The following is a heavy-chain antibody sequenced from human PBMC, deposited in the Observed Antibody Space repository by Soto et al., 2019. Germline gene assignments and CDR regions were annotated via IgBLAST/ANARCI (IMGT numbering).Heavy chain of an antibody. CDR1: AGSISSYY. D-gene: IGHD5-12*01. J-gene: IGHJ6*02. V-gene: IGHV4-59*01. CDR3: ARAGVYSGYDDGNYYYGMDV. CDR2: IYYSGST. Sequence: SEALSLTCTVSAGSISSYYWSWIRQPPGKGLEWIGYIYYSGSTNYNPSRKSRVTISVDTSKNQFSLKLSSVTAADTAVYYCARAGVYSGYDDGNYYYGMDVWGQGTMVTVSS.